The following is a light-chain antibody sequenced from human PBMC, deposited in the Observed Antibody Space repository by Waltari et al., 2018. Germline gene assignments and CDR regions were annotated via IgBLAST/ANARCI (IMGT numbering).Light chain of an antibody. Sequence: QSALTQPASVSGSPGQSITISCSGTDSDVGAYDFVSWYQQHPGKAPHLLIYEVSNRPSGISNRFPASKSGNTASLTISGLQAEDEADYYCSSYTTSSAPGVFGTGTRVTVL. CDR2: EVS. CDR3: SSYTTSSAPGV. V-gene: IGLV2-14*01. CDR1: DSDVGAYDF. J-gene: IGLJ1*01.